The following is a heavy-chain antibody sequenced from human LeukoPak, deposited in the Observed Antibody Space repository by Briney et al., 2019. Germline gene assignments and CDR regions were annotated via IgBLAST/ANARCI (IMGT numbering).Heavy chain of an antibody. Sequence: GGSLRLSCAASGFTFSSYSMNWVRQAPGKGLEWVSYISSSSSTKYYVDSVKGRFTISRDNAKNSLYLQMNSLRAEDTAVYYCASFEQWLAFDYWGQGTLVTVSS. CDR3: ASFEQWLAFDY. D-gene: IGHD6-19*01. V-gene: IGHV3-48*04. J-gene: IGHJ4*02. CDR2: ISSSSSTK. CDR1: GFTFSSYS.